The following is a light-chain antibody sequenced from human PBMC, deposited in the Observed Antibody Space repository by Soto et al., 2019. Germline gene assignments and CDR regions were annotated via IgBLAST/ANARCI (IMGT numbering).Light chain of an antibody. CDR2: RAS. CDR3: QQYHNLLT. Sequence: EIVMTQSPATLSMSPGERATLSCTASHSVYSNVAWFQQRPGQAPRLLIYRASARATGTPARFSGSGSGTEFTLTITSLQSEDFAVYYCQQYHNLLTFGQGTEVEIK. V-gene: IGKV3-15*01. J-gene: IGKJ1*01. CDR1: HSVYSN.